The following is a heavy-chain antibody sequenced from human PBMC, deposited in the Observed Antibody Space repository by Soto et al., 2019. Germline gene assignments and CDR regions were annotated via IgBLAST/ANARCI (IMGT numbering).Heavy chain of an antibody. V-gene: IGHV3-30*18. D-gene: IGHD2-2*01. CDR1: GFTFSSYG. Sequence: QVQLVESGGGVVQPGRSLRLSCAASGFTFSSYGMHWVRQAPGKGLEWVAVISYDGSNKYYADYVKGRFTISRDNSKNTLYLQMNSLRAEDTAVYYCAKDRTIVVVPAAMVDYYYMDVWGKGTTVTVSS. CDR2: ISYDGSNK. J-gene: IGHJ6*03. CDR3: AKDRTIVVVPAAMVDYYYMDV.